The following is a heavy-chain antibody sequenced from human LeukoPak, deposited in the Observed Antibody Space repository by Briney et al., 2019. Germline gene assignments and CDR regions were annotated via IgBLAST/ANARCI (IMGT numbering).Heavy chain of an antibody. CDR3: AKYDNSGRAGGY. Sequence: PGGSLRLSCAASGFTFSNYGMHWVRQALGKGLEWVAVIWYDGSNKYYADSVKGRFTISRDNSRNTLYLQMNSLRAEDTAMYYCAKYDNSGRAGGYWGQGTLVTVSS. J-gene: IGHJ4*02. CDR2: IWYDGSNK. CDR1: GFTFSNYG. D-gene: IGHD3-22*01. V-gene: IGHV3-33*06.